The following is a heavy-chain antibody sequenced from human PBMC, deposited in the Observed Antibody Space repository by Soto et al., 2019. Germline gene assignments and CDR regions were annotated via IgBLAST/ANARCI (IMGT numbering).Heavy chain of an antibody. J-gene: IGHJ6*03. CDR1: GFTFSNYW. Sequence: EVQLVESGGGLVQPGCSLRLSCAASGFTFSNYWMYWVRQAPGKGLEWVSRINSDGSVSSYADSVKGRLTISRDNVKNTLYLQMDSLRAEDTAVYYCARGDCVGGTCYALAGSFYYYMDVWGKGTTVTVFS. D-gene: IGHD2-15*01. CDR2: INSDGSVS. V-gene: IGHV3-74*02. CDR3: ARGDCVGGTCYALAGSFYYYMDV.